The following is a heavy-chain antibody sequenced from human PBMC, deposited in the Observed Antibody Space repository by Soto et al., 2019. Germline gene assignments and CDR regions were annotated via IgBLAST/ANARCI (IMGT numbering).Heavy chain of an antibody. V-gene: IGHV3-30-3*01. Sequence: PGGSLRLSCAASGFTFSSYAMHWVRQAPGKGLEWVAVISYDGSNKYYADSVKGRFTISRDNSKNTLYLQMNSLRAEDTAVYYCARHGERTIRSLNWFDPWGQGTLVTVSS. CDR1: GFTFSSYA. D-gene: IGHD4-17*01. J-gene: IGHJ5*02. CDR2: ISYDGSNK. CDR3: ARHGERTIRSLNWFDP.